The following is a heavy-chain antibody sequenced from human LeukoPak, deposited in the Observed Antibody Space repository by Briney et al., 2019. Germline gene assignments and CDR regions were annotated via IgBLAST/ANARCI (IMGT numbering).Heavy chain of an antibody. Sequence: ASVKVSCKASGYTFTSYYMHWVRQAPGQGLEWMGIINPSGGSTSYAQKFQGRVTMTRDTSISTAYMELSRLRSDDTAVYYCARVGYYDYVWGSYRYLGYWGQGTLVTVSS. CDR1: GYTFTSYY. D-gene: IGHD3-16*02. V-gene: IGHV1-46*01. J-gene: IGHJ4*02. CDR3: ARVGYYDYVWGSYRYLGY. CDR2: INPSGGST.